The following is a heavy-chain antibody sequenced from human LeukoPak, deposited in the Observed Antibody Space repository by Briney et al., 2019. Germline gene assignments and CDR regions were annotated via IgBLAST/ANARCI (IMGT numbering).Heavy chain of an antibody. J-gene: IGHJ4*02. CDR2: ISGSGGST. V-gene: IGHV3-23*01. Sequence: GGSLRLSCAASGFTFSSYAMSWVRQAPVKGMEWVSAISGSGGSTYYADSVKGRVTISRDNSKNTLYLQMNSLRGEDTAVYYCAKDQPTSDEQWLPNHFDYWGQGTLVTVSS. CDR1: GFTFSSYA. CDR3: AKDQPTSDEQWLPNHFDY. D-gene: IGHD6-19*01.